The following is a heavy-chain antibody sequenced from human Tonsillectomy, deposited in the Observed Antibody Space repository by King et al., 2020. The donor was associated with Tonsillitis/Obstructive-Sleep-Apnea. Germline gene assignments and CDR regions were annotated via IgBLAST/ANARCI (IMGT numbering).Heavy chain of an antibody. CDR2: IYYTGTT. CDR1: GGSINSSSYY. CDR3: ARHLYFYDTSGYSQFDP. D-gene: IGHD3-22*01. Sequence: QLQESGPGLVKPSETLSLTCTVSGGSINSSSYYWGWVCHPPGKGREWIGSIYYTGTTSYNPSLKSRVTIYVDTTKKQFALKLRAVTAADTAVYYCARHLYFYDTSGYSQFDPWGQGTLVTVSS. V-gene: IGHV4-39*01. J-gene: IGHJ5*02.